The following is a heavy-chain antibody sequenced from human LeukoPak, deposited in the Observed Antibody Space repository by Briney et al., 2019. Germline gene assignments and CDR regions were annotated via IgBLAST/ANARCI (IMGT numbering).Heavy chain of an antibody. CDR2: INPNSCGT. CDR3: ARPSSSWYSDFDY. Sequence: ASVKVSCKASGYTFTGYYMHWVRQAPGQGLEWIGWINPNSCGTNYAKKFQGRVTMTRDTSISTAYMELSRLRSDDTAVYYCARPSSSWYSDFDYWGQGTLVTVSS. J-gene: IGHJ4*02. D-gene: IGHD6-13*01. V-gene: IGHV1-2*02. CDR1: GYTFTGYY.